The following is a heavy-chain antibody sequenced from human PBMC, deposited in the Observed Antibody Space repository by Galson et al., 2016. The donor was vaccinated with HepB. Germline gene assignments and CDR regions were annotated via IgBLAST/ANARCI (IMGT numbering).Heavy chain of an antibody. J-gene: IGHJ4*02. V-gene: IGHV6-1*01. D-gene: IGHD2-21*01. CDR3: ARDPQHVVEEGFDY. CDR1: GDSVSSHSAV. CDR2: TYYRSRWYN. Sequence: CAISGDSVSSHSAVWNWIRQSPSRSLEWLGRTYYRSRWYNDYATSVKGRITINGDTSKNQFSLQLTSVTPEDTAMYFCARDPQHVVEEGFDYWGQGTLVTVAS.